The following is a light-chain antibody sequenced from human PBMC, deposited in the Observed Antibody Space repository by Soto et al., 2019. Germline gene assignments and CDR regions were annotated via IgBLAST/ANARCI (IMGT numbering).Light chain of an antibody. CDR2: DAS. J-gene: IGKJ1*01. CDR3: QQRSNWPPT. Sequence: EIVLRQSPATLSLSPGERATLSCRASQSVSSSLAWYQQKPGRAPRLLIYDASNRASGIPARCSGSWSGTDFTLTISSLEPEDFAVYYCQQRSNWPPTFGQGTKVDIK. CDR1: QSVSSS. V-gene: IGKV3-11*01.